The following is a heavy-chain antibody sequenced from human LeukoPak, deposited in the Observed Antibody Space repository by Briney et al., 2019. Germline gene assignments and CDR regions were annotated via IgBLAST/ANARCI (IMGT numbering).Heavy chain of an antibody. CDR3: AKDRYSGSYYNSDY. CDR1: GFTFSSYA. D-gene: IGHD1-26*01. J-gene: IGHJ4*02. Sequence: HSGGSLRLSCAASGFTFSSYAMSWVRQAPGKGLEWVSGISGRGGSTYYADSVKGRFTISRDNSENTLYLQMNSLRAEDTAVYYCAKDRYSGSYYNSDYWGQGTLVTVSS. V-gene: IGHV3-23*01. CDR2: ISGRGGST.